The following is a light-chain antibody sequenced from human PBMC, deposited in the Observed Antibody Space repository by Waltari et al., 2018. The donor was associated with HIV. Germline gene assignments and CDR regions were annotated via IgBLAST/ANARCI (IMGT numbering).Light chain of an antibody. Sequence: QSVLTQPPSTSGTPWQTITISCSGSTSNIGSNFVYWYQQLPGTAPTLLIYGDDQRPSGVPDRFSVSKSGTSASLAISGLLSEDEAEYYCATWDDSLSGVLFGGGTKLTVL. CDR1: TSNIGSNF. J-gene: IGLJ3*02. CDR2: GDD. V-gene: IGLV1-47*01. CDR3: ATWDDSLSGVL.